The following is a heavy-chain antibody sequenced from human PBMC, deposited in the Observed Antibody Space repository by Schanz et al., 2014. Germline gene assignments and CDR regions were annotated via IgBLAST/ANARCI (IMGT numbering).Heavy chain of an antibody. Sequence: EVQLVESGGGLVQPGGSLRLSCAVSGFIVRSNYMTWVRQAPGKGLEWVSYVSRSTPDIYYADSVKGRFTMSRDNAKNSVFLQMNSLRPEDTAVYYCARGRVLESWGQGTLVTVSS. CDR2: VSRSTPDI. CDR1: GFIVRSNY. J-gene: IGHJ5*02. D-gene: IGHD1-1*01. CDR3: ARGRVLES. V-gene: IGHV3-48*01.